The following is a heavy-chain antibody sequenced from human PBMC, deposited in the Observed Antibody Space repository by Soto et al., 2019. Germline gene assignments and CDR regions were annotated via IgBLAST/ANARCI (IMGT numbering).Heavy chain of an antibody. CDR1: GYTFTSYD. CDR2: MNPNSGNT. D-gene: IGHD4-4*01. Sequence: QVQLVQSGAEGKKPGASVNVSCKASGYTFTSYDINWVRQATGQGREWMGWMNPNSGNTGYAQKFQGRVTMTRITSLSTDYMELSSVRSEDPAVYYCAREYSNYVDDWFDPWGQGTLVTVSS. V-gene: IGHV1-8*01. CDR3: AREYSNYVDDWFDP. J-gene: IGHJ5*02.